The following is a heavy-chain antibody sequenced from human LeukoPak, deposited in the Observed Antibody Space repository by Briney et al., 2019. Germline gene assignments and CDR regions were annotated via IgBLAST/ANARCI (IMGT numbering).Heavy chain of an antibody. Sequence: GGSLRLSCAASGFTFSSYSMNWVRQAPGKGLEWVSSISSSSYIYYADSVKGRFTISRDNAKNSLYLQMNSLRAEDTAVYYCARDFSSSWYDVAWFDPWGQGTLVTVSS. CDR2: ISSSSYI. CDR3: ARDFSSSWYDVAWFDP. D-gene: IGHD6-13*01. J-gene: IGHJ5*02. CDR1: GFTFSSYS. V-gene: IGHV3-21*01.